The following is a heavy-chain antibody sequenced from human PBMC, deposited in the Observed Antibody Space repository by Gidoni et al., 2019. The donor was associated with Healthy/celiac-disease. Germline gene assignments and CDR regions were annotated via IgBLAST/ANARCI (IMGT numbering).Heavy chain of an antibody. CDR1: GFTLRSHW. Sequence: GELVEVGGGLVQPGGVLGPSVAGPGFTLRSHWMSWVRQAPGKGLEWVANIKQDGSEKYYVDSVKGRFTISRDNAKNSLYLQMNSLRAEDTAVYYCARSRGTWLPYPAFDYWGQGTLVTVSS. CDR2: IKQDGSEK. D-gene: IGHD3-22*01. CDR3: ARSRGTWLPYPAFDY. J-gene: IGHJ4*02. V-gene: IGHV3-7*01.